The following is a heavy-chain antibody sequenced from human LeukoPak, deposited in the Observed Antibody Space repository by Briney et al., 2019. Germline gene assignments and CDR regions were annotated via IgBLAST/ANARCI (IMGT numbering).Heavy chain of an antibody. CDR1: GFTFSKSW. CDR3: ATYTNWVAGDV. D-gene: IGHD1-1*01. CDR2: IQDDGSVK. Sequence: GGSLRLSCAASGFTFSKSWMSWVRQAPGQGPEWVAAIQDDGSVKDYVDSVKGGFTISRDNAKNSLYLQMNSLRAEDTAVYYCATYTNWVAGDVWGQGTTVSVSS. V-gene: IGHV3-7*01. J-gene: IGHJ6*02.